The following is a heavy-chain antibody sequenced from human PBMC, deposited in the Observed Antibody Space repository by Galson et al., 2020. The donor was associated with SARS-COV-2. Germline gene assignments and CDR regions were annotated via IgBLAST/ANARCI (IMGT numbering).Heavy chain of an antibody. CDR2: INHSGST. J-gene: IGHJ5*02. CDR3: ARLGIVVVPAAIPTRTGRFDP. Sequence: SETLSLTCAVYGGSFSGYYWSWIRQPPGKGLEWIGEINHSGSTNYNPSLKSRVTISVDTSKNQFSLKLSSVTAADTAVYYCARLGIVVVPAAIPTRTGRFDPWGQGTLVTVSS. V-gene: IGHV4-34*01. CDR1: GGSFSGYY. D-gene: IGHD2-2*02.